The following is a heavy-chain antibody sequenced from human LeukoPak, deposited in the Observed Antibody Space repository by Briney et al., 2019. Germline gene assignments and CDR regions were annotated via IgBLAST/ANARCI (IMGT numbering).Heavy chain of an antibody. D-gene: IGHD3-3*01. CDR3: AKGRVYYDFWSGYYHPDYYYGMDV. J-gene: IGHJ6*02. CDR1: GFTFSSYG. CDR2: ISYDGSNK. Sequence: GGSLRLSCAASGFTFSSYGMHWVRQAPGKGLEWVAVISYDGSNKYYADSVKGRFTISRDNSKNTLYLQMNSLRAEDTAVYYCAKGRVYYDFWSGYYHPDYYYGMDVWGQGTTVTVSS. V-gene: IGHV3-30*18.